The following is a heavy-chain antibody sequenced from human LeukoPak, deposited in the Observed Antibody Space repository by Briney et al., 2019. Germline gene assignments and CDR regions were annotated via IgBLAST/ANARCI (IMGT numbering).Heavy chain of an antibody. CDR3: ARGRIVLMVYATREWDDNWFDP. J-gene: IGHJ5*02. CDR1: GGTFSSYA. V-gene: IGHV1-69*05. D-gene: IGHD2-8*01. Sequence: RASVKVSCKASGGTFSSYAISWVRQAPGQGLEWMGGIIPIFGTANYAQKFQGRVTMTRNTSISTAYMELSSLRSEDTAVYYCARGRIVLMVYATREWDDNWFDPWGQGTLVTVSS. CDR2: IIPIFGTA.